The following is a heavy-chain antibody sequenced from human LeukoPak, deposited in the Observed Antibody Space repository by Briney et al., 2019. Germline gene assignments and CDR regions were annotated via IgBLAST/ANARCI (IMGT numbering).Heavy chain of an antibody. Sequence: PSQTLSLTCTVSGGSISSGSYYWSWIRQPAGKGLEWIGRIYTSGSTNYNPSLKSRVTISVDTSKNQFSLKLSSVTAADTAVYYCARARPVRFTIFGVVPNFDYWGQGTLVTVSS. J-gene: IGHJ4*02. CDR1: GGSISSGSYY. CDR3: ARARPVRFTIFGVVPNFDY. CDR2: IYTSGST. V-gene: IGHV4-61*02. D-gene: IGHD3-3*01.